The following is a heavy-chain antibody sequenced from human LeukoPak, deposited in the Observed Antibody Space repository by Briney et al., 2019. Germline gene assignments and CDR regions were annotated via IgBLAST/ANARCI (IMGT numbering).Heavy chain of an antibody. CDR2: INPNSGGT. J-gene: IGHJ4*02. CDR3: ARGPKNYYDSSGYYFY. D-gene: IGHD3-22*01. V-gene: IGHV1-2*02. CDR1: GYTFTGYY. Sequence: ASVKVSCKASGYTFTGYYMHWVRQAPGQGLEWMGWINPNSGGTNYAQKFQGRVTMTRDTSISTAYMELSRLRSDDTAAYYCARGPKNYYDSSGYYFYWGQGTLATVSS.